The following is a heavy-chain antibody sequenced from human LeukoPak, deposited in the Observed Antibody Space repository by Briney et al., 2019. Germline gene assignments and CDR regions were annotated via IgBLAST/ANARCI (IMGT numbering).Heavy chain of an antibody. CDR1: GFTFKDYG. CDR3: AKHMRATNTYSFFGLDV. J-gene: IGHJ6*02. Sequence: GGSLRLSCAATGFTFKDYGMHWVRQPPGKGLEGVSSINWNGGGTDYADSVKGRFTISRDNAKNSLYLQLSSLRPEETALYYCAKHMRATNTYSFFGLDVWGQGTTVTVSS. D-gene: IGHD1-26*01. CDR2: INWNGGGT. V-gene: IGHV3-9*01.